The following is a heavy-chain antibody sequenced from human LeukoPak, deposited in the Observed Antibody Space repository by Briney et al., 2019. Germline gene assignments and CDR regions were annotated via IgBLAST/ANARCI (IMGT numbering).Heavy chain of an antibody. CDR1: GDSISSGAYS. J-gene: IGHJ4*02. CDR2: IYHSGST. V-gene: IGHV4-30-2*05. CDR3: ARIYDSSGYYPLDY. Sequence: SETLSLTCAVSGDSISSGAYSWSWIRQPPGKGLEWIGYIYHSGSTYYNPSLKSRVTISVDTSKNQFSLKLSSVTAADTAVYYCARIYDSSGYYPLDYWGQGTLVTVSS. D-gene: IGHD3-22*01.